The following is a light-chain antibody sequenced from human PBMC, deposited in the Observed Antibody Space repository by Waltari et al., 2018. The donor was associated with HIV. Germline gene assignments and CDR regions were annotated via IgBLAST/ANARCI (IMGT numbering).Light chain of an antibody. CDR1: ILRFYY. CDR3: SSRDTTGKFWV. J-gene: IGLJ1*01. V-gene: IGLV3-19*01. Sequence: SSELTQDPFVSVAPGQTARITCKGDILRFYYGSWYQQRPGQAPRLVSYGSNNRPSGIPDRFSGSTSGNTMSLTITATQAEDEGDFFCSSRDTTGKFWVFGSGT. CDR2: GSN.